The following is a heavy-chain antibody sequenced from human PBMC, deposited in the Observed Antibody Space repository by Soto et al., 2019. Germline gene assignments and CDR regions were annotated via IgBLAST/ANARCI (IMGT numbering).Heavy chain of an antibody. J-gene: IGHJ4*02. D-gene: IGHD3-22*01. Sequence: GGSLRLSCAASGFTFSSSWMHWVCQAPEKGQEWVADIKCDGSEKYYVDSVKGRLTISRDNAKNSLYLQVNSLRAEDMTVYYCVRGLGATMIVVLITDYWGQGTLVTVSS. CDR1: GFTFSSSW. CDR3: VRGLGATMIVVLITDY. V-gene: IGHV3-7*03. CDR2: IKCDGSEK.